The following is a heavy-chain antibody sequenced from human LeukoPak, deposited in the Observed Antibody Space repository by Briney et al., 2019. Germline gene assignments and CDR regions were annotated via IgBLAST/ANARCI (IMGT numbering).Heavy chain of an antibody. CDR1: GYTFTSYD. J-gene: IGHJ5*02. CDR2: MNPNSGNT. V-gene: IGHV1-8*01. CDR3: ARGRGEPLPTTSLYNWFDP. D-gene: IGHD2-2*01. Sequence: ASVKVSCKGSGYTFTSYDINWVRQGTGQGLGLEGWMNPNSGNTGYAQKFQGRVTMTRNTSISTAYMELSSLRSEDTAVYYCARGRGEPLPTTSLYNWFDPWGQGTLVTVSS.